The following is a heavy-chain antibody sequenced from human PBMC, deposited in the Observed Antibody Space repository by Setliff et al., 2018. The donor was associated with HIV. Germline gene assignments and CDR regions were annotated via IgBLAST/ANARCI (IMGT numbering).Heavy chain of an antibody. CDR3: VGSSWPRLYYFDY. V-gene: IGHV4-34*01. CDR1: GGSLSGHY. CDR2: INDSGRT. D-gene: IGHD6-13*01. Sequence: SETLSLTCAVYGGSLSGHYWSWIRQPPGKGLEWIGEINDSGRTNYNPSLKSRVTISVDTSKNQFSLKLTSVTAADTAVYYCVGSSWPRLYYFDYWGQGTLVTVSS. J-gene: IGHJ4*02.